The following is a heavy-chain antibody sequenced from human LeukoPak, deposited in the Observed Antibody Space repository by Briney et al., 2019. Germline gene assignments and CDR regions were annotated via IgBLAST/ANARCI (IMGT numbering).Heavy chain of an antibody. V-gene: IGHV3-23*01. CDR3: AKGDGYNYDNWFDP. D-gene: IGHD5-24*01. CDR2: VSDSGGST. J-gene: IGHJ5*02. CDR1: GFTFTGYA. Sequence: GGSLRLSCAASGFTFTGYALSWVRQAPGKGLEWVSSVSDSGGSTYYADSVKGRFTISRDNSKNTLYLQMNSLRAEDTAVYYCAKGDGYNYDNWFDPWGQGTLVTVSS.